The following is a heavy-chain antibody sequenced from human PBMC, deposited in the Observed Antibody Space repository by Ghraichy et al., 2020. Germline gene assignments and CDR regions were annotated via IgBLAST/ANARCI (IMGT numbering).Heavy chain of an antibody. CDR2: IVVGSGNT. D-gene: IGHD3-22*01. Sequence: SVKVSCKASGFTFTSSSVQWVRQARGQRLEWIGWIVVGSGNTNYAQKFQERVTITRDMSTSTAYMELSSLRSEDTAVYYCAAGTYYYDSSCYYNFDYWGQGTLVTVSS. CDR3: AAGTYYYDSSCYYNFDY. J-gene: IGHJ4*02. V-gene: IGHV1-58*01. CDR1: GFTFTSSS.